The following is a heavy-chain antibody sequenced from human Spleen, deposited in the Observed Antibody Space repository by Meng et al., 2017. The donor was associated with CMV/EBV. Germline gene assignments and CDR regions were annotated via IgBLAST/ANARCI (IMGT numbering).Heavy chain of an antibody. CDR1: DVSISNASFF. D-gene: IGHD1-26*01. V-gene: IGHV4-39*01. J-gene: IGHJ4*02. Sequence: GSLRLSCTVSDVSISNASFFWGWIRQPPGKGLEWIGSFFHSGDTYSNPSLRSRVAISVDTSKNQFSLRLNSVTATDTAVYYCARHLRGYSWPKSDWGQGTLVTVSS. CDR2: FFHSGDT. CDR3: ARHLRGYSWPKSD.